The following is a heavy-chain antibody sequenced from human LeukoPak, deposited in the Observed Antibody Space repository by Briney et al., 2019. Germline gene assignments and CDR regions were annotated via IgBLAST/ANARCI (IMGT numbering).Heavy chain of an antibody. D-gene: IGHD7-27*01. CDR3: AKDGGLWVSAHWGDS. CDR1: GFTFSSYT. J-gene: IGHJ4*02. V-gene: IGHV3-23*01. CDR2: ITTSDGNT. Sequence: GGSLRLSCAASGFTFSSYTMSWVRQAPGKGLEWVSTITTSDGNTYYADSVKGRFTVSRDNSKNTRFLQMNSLRAEDTAVYYCAKDGGLWVSAHWGDSWGRGTLVTVSS.